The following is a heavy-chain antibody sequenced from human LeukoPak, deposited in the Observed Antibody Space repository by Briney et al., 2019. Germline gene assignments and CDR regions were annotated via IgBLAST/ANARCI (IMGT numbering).Heavy chain of an antibody. D-gene: IGHD3-10*01. CDR2: IYTSGST. CDR3: ARDQHYYGSGSYRQNWLDP. Sequence: PSETLSLTCTVSGGSISSSSYYWSWIRQPAGKGLEWIGRIYTSGSTNYNPSLKSRVTMSVDTSKNQFSLKLSSVTAADTAVYYCARDQHYYGSGSYRQNWLDPWGQGTLVTVSS. J-gene: IGHJ5*02. V-gene: IGHV4-61*02. CDR1: GGSISSSSYY.